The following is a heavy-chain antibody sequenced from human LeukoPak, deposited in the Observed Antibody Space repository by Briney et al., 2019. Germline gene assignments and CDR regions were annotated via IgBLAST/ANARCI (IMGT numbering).Heavy chain of an antibody. D-gene: IGHD3-3*01. J-gene: IGHJ5*02. CDR3: ARDHRGGVRFLESNWFDP. CDR2: IYTSGST. V-gene: IGHV4-61*02. CDR1: GGSISSGSYY. Sequence: PSQTLSLTCTVSGGSISSGSYYWSWIRQPAGKGLEWIGRIYTSGSTNYNPSLKSRVTISVDTSKNQFSLKLSSVTAADTAVYYCARDHRGGVRFLESNWFDPWGQGTLVTVSS.